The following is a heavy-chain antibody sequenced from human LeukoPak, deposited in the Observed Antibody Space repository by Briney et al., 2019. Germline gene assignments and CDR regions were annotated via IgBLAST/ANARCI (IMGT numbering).Heavy chain of an antibody. CDR3: ARDLEYLYPGGAFDI. D-gene: IGHD3-16*01. CDR1: GYTFTGYY. J-gene: IGHJ3*02. V-gene: IGHV1-2*02. Sequence: AASVKVSCKASGYTFTGYYMHWVRQATGQGLEWMGWINPNSGGTNYAQKFQGRVTMTRDTSISTAYMELSRLRSDDTAVYYCARDLEYLYPGGAFDIWGQGTMVTVSS. CDR2: INPNSGGT.